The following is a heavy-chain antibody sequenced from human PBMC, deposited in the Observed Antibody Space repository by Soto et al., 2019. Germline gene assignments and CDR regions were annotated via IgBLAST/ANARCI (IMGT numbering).Heavy chain of an antibody. V-gene: IGHV4-30-4*01. D-gene: IGHD1-7*01. J-gene: IGHJ4*02. CDR1: GFSLSSGDYY. Sequence: TLSLTCPVYGFSLSSGDYYWSWIRQPPGKGLEWIGYIYYSGSTYYNPSLKSRVTISVDTSKNQFSLKLSSVTAADTAVYYCARGLTGTTIEYWGQGNRVTVSA. CDR3: ARGLTGTTIEY. CDR2: IYYSGST.